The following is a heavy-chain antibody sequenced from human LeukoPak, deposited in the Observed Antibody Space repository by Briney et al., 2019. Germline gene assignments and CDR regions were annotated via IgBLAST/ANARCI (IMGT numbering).Heavy chain of an antibody. Sequence: GRSLRLSCAASGFTFSSYAMHWVRQAPGKGLEWVAVISYDGSNKYYADSVKGRFTISRDNSKNTLYLQMNSLRAEDTAVYYCARDLGLGVVPAASAFDIWGQGTMVTVSS. CDR3: ARDLGLGVVPAASAFDI. CDR1: GFTFSSYA. J-gene: IGHJ3*02. D-gene: IGHD2-2*01. V-gene: IGHV3-30-3*01. CDR2: ISYDGSNK.